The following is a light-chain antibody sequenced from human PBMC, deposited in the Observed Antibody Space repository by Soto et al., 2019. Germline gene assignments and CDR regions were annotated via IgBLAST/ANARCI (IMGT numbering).Light chain of an antibody. CDR2: TAS. Sequence: DIQMTQSPSSLSASVGDRVTITCRASQSISNYLNWYQQKPGTAPKLLIYTASSLQSGVPSRFSGSGSGTDFTLTTSSLQSEDFATYYCQQSHSTPLTFGVGTKVEIK. CDR3: QQSHSTPLT. CDR1: QSISNY. J-gene: IGKJ4*01. V-gene: IGKV1-39*01.